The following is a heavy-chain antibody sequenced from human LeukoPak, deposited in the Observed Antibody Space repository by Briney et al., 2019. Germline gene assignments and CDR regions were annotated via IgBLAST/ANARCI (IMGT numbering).Heavy chain of an antibody. CDR3: TRHIKYSGDSSGYHQSDRYMDV. J-gene: IGHJ6*03. D-gene: IGHD3-22*01. Sequence: GGSLRLSCAASGFTFDDYGMSWVRHAPGKGLEWVSGINWNGDSIGYTDSVKGRFTISRDDSKNTAYLQMNSLKTEDTAVYYCTRHIKYSGDSSGYHQSDRYMDVWGKGTTVTVSS. V-gene: IGHV3-20*04. CDR1: GFTFDDYG. CDR2: INWNGDSI.